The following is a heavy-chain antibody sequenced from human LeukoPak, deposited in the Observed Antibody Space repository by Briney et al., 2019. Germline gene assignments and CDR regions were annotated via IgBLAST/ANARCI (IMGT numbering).Heavy chain of an antibody. Sequence: GGSLRLSCAASGFTFSSYSMNWVRQAPGKGLEWVSSISSSSSYIYYADSVKGRSTISRDNAKNSLYLQMNSLRAEDTAVYYCARDFSAGYFYFDYWGQGTLVTVSS. CDR3: ARDFSAGYFYFDY. CDR1: GFTFSSYS. CDR2: ISSSSSYI. J-gene: IGHJ4*02. D-gene: IGHD3-9*01. V-gene: IGHV3-21*01.